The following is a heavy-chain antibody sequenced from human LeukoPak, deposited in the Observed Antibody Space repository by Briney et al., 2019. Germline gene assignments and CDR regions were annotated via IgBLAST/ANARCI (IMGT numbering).Heavy chain of an antibody. CDR3: ARVAGGAAVSCFDP. CDR2: IYYSGST. CDR1: GGSISSGGYY. D-gene: IGHD3-16*01. J-gene: IGHJ5*02. V-gene: IGHV4-31*03. Sequence: SETLSLTCTVSGGSISSGGYYWSWIRQHPGKGLEWIGYIYYSGSTNYNPSLKSRVTISVDKSKNQFSLKLSSVTAADTAVYYCARVAGGAAVSCFDPWGRGTLVTVSS.